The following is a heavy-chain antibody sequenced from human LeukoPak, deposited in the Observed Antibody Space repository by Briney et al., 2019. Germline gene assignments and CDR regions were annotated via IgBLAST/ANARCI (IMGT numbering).Heavy chain of an antibody. CDR1: GFTFDDYA. D-gene: IGHD6-6*01. V-gene: IGHV3-9*01. J-gene: IGHJ4*02. Sequence: GRSLRLSCAASGFTFDDYAMHWVRQAPGKGLEWVSGISWNSGSIGYADSVKGRFTISRDNAKNPLYLQMNSLRAEDTALYYCAKARSSSSSEAYFDYWGQGTLVTVSS. CDR3: AKARSSSSSEAYFDY. CDR2: ISWNSGSI.